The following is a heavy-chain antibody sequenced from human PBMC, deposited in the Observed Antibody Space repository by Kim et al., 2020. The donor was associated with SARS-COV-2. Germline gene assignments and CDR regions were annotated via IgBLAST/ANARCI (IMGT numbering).Heavy chain of an antibody. D-gene: IGHD3-10*02. V-gene: IGHV3-7*01. CDR3: AALDTAHVPGGI. Sequence: YYVDSVKGRFTMSRDNAKNSLYLQMSSLRTEDTAIYDCAALDTAHVPGGIWGQGTLVSVSS. J-gene: IGHJ4*02.